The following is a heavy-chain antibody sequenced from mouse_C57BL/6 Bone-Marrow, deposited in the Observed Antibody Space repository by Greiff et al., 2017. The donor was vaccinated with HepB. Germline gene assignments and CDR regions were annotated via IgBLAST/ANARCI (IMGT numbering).Heavy chain of an antibody. CDR3: AKLRLGRFAY. D-gene: IGHD3-1*01. CDR1: GFSFTSYG. CDR2: IWRGGST. V-gene: IGHV2-5*01. Sequence: VKLVESGPGLVQPSPSLSITCTVSGFSFTSYGVHWVRQSPGKGLEWLGVIWRGGSTDYNAAFMSRLSITKDNSKSQVFFKMNSLQADDTAIYYCAKLRLGRFAYWGQGTLVTVSA. J-gene: IGHJ3*01.